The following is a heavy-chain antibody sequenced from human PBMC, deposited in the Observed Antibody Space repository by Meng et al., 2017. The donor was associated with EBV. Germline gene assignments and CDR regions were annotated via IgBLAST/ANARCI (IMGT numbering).Heavy chain of an antibody. CDR3: ARGVEENGSHYPFDS. J-gene: IGHJ4*02. CDR2: INTYSGKA. CDR1: GYTFRNYA. Sequence: QGQLGQSGSEWKRRGATVKVSCKASGYTFRNYAINWMRQVPGQGLEWMGWINTYSGKATFAQGFTGRFVFSLDTPVTTAHLQISGLKTEDSAVYYCARGVEENGSHYPFDSWGQGTLVTVSS. V-gene: IGHV7-4-1*02. D-gene: IGHD1-1*01.